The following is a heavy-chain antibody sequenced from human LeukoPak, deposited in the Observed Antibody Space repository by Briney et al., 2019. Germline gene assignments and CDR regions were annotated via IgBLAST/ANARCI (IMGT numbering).Heavy chain of an antibody. Sequence: GGSLRLSCAASGFTFSSYGMHWVRQAPGKGLEWVAVISYDGSNKYYADSVKGRFTISRDNSKNTLYLQMNSLRAEDTAVYYCARGQVYYDSSGYYYNYYYGMDVWGQGTTVTVSS. J-gene: IGHJ6*02. V-gene: IGHV3-30*03. CDR1: GFTFSSYG. CDR2: ISYDGSNK. CDR3: ARGQVYYDSSGYYYNYYYGMDV. D-gene: IGHD3-22*01.